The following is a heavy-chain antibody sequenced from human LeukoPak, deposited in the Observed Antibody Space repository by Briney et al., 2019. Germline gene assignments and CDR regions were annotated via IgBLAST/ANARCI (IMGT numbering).Heavy chain of an antibody. CDR1: GGTFSSYA. CDR2: IIPIFGTA. CDR3: ARDQGAFYSSGWYYFDY. J-gene: IGHJ4*02. Sequence: SVKVSCKASGGTFSSYAISWVRQAPGQGLEWMGGIIPIFGTANYAQKFQGRVTITADESTSTAYMELSSLRSEDTAVYYCARDQGAFYSSGWYYFDYWGQGTLVTVSS. V-gene: IGHV1-69*13. D-gene: IGHD6-19*01.